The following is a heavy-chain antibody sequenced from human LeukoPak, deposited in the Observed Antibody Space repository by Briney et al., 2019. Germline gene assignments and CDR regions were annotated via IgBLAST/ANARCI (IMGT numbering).Heavy chain of an antibody. CDR2: ISYDGSNK. D-gene: IGHD5-12*01. J-gene: IGHJ4*02. CDR1: GFTFSSYG. Sequence: PGGSLRLSCAASGFTFSSYGMHWVRQAPGKGLEWVAVISYDGSNKYYADSVKGRFTISRDNSKNTLYLQMNSLRAEDTAVYYCAKALYSGYDLPPNYWGQGTLVTVSS. V-gene: IGHV3-30*18. CDR3: AKALYSGYDLPPNY.